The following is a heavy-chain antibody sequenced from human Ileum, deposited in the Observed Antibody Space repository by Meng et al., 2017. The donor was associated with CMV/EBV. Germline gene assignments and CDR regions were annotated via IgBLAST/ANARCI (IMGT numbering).Heavy chain of an antibody. D-gene: IGHD2-2*01. Sequence: ASVKVSCKASGYTFTSFDINWVRQATGQGLEWMGWMNPDRGITGYLPKFQGRVTMTTNTSMNTAYMELNSLRSDDTAVYYCARGGESGCSSTSCYYYYGMDVWGQGTTVTVSS. V-gene: IGHV1-8*01. CDR2: MNPDRGIT. CDR1: GYTFTSFD. J-gene: IGHJ6*02. CDR3: ARGGESGCSSTSCYYYYGMDV.